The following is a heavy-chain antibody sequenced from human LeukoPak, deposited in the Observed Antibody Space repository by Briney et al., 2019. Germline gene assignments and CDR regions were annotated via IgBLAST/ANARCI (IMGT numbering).Heavy chain of an antibody. Sequence: GGSLRLSCAASGFTFSSYEMNWVRQAPGKGLEWVSYISSSGSTIYYADSVKGRFTISRDNAKNSLYLQINSLRAEDTAVYYCARDDSSLSFYYWGPGTLVTVSS. CDR1: GFTFSSYE. V-gene: IGHV3-48*03. J-gene: IGHJ4*02. CDR2: ISSSGSTI. CDR3: ARDDSSLSFYY. D-gene: IGHD6-6*01.